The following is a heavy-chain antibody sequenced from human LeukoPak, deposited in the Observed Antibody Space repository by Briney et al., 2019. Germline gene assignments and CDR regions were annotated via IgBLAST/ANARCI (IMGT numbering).Heavy chain of an antibody. V-gene: IGHV3-11*05. CDR3: ARGDKWFGELPHAFDI. CDR2: IRSSSSYT. Sequence: GGSLRLSCAASGFTFSDYYMNWIRQAPGKGLEGVSYIRSSSSYTNYADSVKGGFTISRDNANNSLYLQMNSLRAEDTAVYYCARGDKWFGELPHAFDIWGQGTMVTVSS. D-gene: IGHD3-10*01. J-gene: IGHJ3*02. CDR1: GFTFSDYY.